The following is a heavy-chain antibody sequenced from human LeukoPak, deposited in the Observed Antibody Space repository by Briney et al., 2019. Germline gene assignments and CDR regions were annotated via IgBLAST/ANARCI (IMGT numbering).Heavy chain of an antibody. Sequence: VWSVRLSCAASGFSFDKYTMNWVRQAPGRGLEWVSSVSDSGLYIFYADSMKGRFTISRDNTKNSLYLQMDSLRAEDTSVYFCARGSFSSSWFEKYFFDSWGQGTLVTVSA. V-gene: IGHV3-21*01. D-gene: IGHD6-13*01. CDR1: GFSFDKYT. J-gene: IGHJ4*02. CDR2: VSDSGLYI. CDR3: ARGSFSSSWFEKYFFDS.